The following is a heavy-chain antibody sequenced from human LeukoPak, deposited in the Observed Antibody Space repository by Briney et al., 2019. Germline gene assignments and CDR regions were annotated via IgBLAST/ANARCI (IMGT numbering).Heavy chain of an antibody. D-gene: IGHD6-19*01. CDR2: IRYDGSNK. CDR1: GFTFSSYG. Sequence: GGSLRLSCAASGFTFSSYGMHWVRQAPGKGLEWVAFIRYDGSNKYYADSVKGRFTISRDNSKNTLYLQMNSLRAEDTAVYYCAKDRGYSSGWYDYWGQGTLVAVSS. V-gene: IGHV3-30*02. CDR3: AKDRGYSSGWYDY. J-gene: IGHJ4*02.